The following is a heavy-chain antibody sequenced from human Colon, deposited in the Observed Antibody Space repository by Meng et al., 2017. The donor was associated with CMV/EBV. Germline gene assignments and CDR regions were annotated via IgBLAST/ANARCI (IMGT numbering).Heavy chain of an antibody. CDR1: GFTFPSYA. CDR2: IRRTGSGGTT. D-gene: IGHD3-10*01. Sequence: GGYLRLSCTTSGFTFPSYALSWVRQAPGKGLEWVGFIRRTGSGGTTEYAASVKGRFTISRDDSKSIAYLQMNSLKTEDTAVYYCARERPDYYGSGSSDYWGQGTLVTVSS. CDR3: ARERPDYYGSGSSDY. V-gene: IGHV3-49*04. J-gene: IGHJ4*02.